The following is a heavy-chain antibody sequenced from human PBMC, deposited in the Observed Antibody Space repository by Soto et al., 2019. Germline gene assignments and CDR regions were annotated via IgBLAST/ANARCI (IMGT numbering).Heavy chain of an antibody. J-gene: IGHJ6*02. CDR1: GYIFVNYG. D-gene: IGHD3-16*01. CDR3: AMVDNYVTPTPQDV. Sequence: QVQLVQSGDEVRKPGSSVKVSCKASGYIFVNYGIAWVRQAPGQGLEWMGWISPYSGNTHYASKVQGRLTMTTDTSPSTAYMTLGRVTSGATAVYYLAMVDNYVTPTPQDVWGQGTPFTVSS. CDR2: ISPYSGNT. V-gene: IGHV1-18*01.